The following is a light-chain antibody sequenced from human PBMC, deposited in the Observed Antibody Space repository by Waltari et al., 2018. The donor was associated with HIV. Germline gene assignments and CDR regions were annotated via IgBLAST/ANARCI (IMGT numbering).Light chain of an antibody. CDR1: ANDVGCSHY. V-gene: IGLV2-11*01. J-gene: IGLJ1*01. CDR3: CSYAGSSYV. CDR2: DVN. Sequence: QSALTQPRSVSGSPGQSVTISCTRSANDVGCSHYVSLYQQHPVTAPQLLIYDVNKRPSGVPDRFSGSKSGNTASLTISGLQTEDEADYYCCSYAGSSYVCGTETKVTVL.